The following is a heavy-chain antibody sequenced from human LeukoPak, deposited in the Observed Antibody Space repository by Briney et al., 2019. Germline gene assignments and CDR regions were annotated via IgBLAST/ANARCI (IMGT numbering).Heavy chain of an antibody. V-gene: IGHV3-7*01. J-gene: IGHJ4*02. D-gene: IGHD1-14*01. Sequence: SGGSLSFSGAASGFTSSSFSMSGVRKAPGRGLEWGANIKQDGSEKYYVDSVKGRFTISRDNAKNSLYLQMNSLRAEDTAVYYCARVGPETAFDYWGQGTLVTVSS. CDR2: IKQDGSEK. CDR1: GFTSSSFS. CDR3: ARVGPETAFDY.